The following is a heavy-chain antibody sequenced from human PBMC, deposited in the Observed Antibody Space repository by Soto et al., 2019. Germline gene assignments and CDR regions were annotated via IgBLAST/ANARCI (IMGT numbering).Heavy chain of an antibody. Sequence: SQTLSLTCAISGDSVPSNSAAWNWIRQSPSRGLEWLGRTYYRSKWYNDYAVSVKSRITINPDTSKNQFSLQLNSVTPEDTAVYYCARSESGVRDGYNSRSTGMDVWGQGTTVTVSS. J-gene: IGHJ6*02. CDR3: ARSESGVRDGYNSRSTGMDV. CDR1: GDSVPSNSAA. V-gene: IGHV6-1*01. CDR2: TYYRSKWYN. D-gene: IGHD5-12*01.